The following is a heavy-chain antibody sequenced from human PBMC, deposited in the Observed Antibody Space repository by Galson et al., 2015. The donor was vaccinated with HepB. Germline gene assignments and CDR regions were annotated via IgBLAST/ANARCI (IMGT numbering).Heavy chain of an antibody. CDR3: ARGRYSYRDY. CDR2: ITTYSGNT. Sequence: SVKVSCKASGYTFTNYDISWVRQAPGQGLEWVGWITTYSGNTEYAQKLQGRVTMTKDTTTSTVYMELRSLESNDTAVYYCARGRYSYRDYWGQGTLVTVSS. V-gene: IGHV1-18*01. J-gene: IGHJ4*02. D-gene: IGHD5-18*01. CDR1: GYTFTNYD.